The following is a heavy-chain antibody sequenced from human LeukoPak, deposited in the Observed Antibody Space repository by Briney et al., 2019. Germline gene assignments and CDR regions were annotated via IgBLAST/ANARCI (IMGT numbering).Heavy chain of an antibody. CDR3: AKLVAVAGRNY. CDR2: ISGSGGRT. CDR1: GFTFGSYV. Sequence: GGSLRLSCAASGFTFGSYVMSWVRQAPGKGLEWVSGISGSGGRTYYADSVKGRFTFSRDNSKNTLYLQMNSLRAEDTAVYYCAKLVAVAGRNYWGQGTLVTVSS. V-gene: IGHV3-23*01. D-gene: IGHD6-19*01. J-gene: IGHJ4*02.